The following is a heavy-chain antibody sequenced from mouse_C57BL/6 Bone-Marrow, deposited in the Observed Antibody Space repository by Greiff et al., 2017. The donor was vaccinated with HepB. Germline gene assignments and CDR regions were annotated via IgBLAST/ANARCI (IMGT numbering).Heavy chain of an antibody. Sequence: HESGPGLVKPSQSLSLTCSVTGYSITSGYYWNWIRQFPGNKLEWMGYISYDGSNNYNPSLKNRISITRDTSKNQFFLKLNSVTTEDTATYYCARAHYGSSYVGYYFDYWGQGTTLTVSS. CDR2: ISYDGSN. V-gene: IGHV3-6*01. CDR1: GYSITSGYY. D-gene: IGHD1-1*01. CDR3: ARAHYGSSYVGYYFDY. J-gene: IGHJ2*01.